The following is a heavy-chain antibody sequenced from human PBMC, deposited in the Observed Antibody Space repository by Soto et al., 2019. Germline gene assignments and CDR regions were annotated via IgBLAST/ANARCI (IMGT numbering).Heavy chain of an antibody. D-gene: IGHD6-13*01. J-gene: IGHJ4*02. CDR3: ARHRTHSSSWVDY. V-gene: IGHV4-39*01. CDR2: INYAGKT. CDR1: GGSITNTDYF. Sequence: SETLSLTCTVSGGSITNTDYFWAWARQPPGKGLEWIGSINYAGKTFYSPSVKSRLTISIDTSENQFSLKLSSVTAADTAVYYCARHRTHSSSWVDYWGQGTLVTVSS.